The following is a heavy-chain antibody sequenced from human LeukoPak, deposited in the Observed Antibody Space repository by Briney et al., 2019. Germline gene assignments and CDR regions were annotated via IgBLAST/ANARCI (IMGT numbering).Heavy chain of an antibody. V-gene: IGHV1-2*02. CDR1: GYTFTGYY. J-gene: IGHJ5*02. Sequence: ASVTVSCTASGYTFTGYYMHWVRQAPGQGLEXXXXIHPNKGGTNYAQRFQGRVTMTRDTSISTAYMELSRLRSDDTAVYYCARVAGYQLLYSWFDPWGQGTLVTVSS. CDR3: ARVAGYQLLYSWFDP. D-gene: IGHD2-2*02. CDR2: IHPNKGGT.